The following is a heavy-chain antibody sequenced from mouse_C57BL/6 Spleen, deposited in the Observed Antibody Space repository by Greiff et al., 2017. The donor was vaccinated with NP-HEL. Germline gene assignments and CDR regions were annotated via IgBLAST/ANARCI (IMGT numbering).Heavy chain of an antibody. V-gene: IGHV1-52*01. Sequence: QVQLQQPGAELVRPGSSVKLSCKASGYTFTSYWMHWVKQRPIQGLEWIGNIDPSDSEPHYNQKFKDKATLTVDKSSSTAYMQLSSLTSEDSAVYYCARTGSYAMDYWGQGTSVTVSS. J-gene: IGHJ4*01. D-gene: IGHD4-1*01. CDR2: IDPSDSEP. CDR3: ARTGSYAMDY. CDR1: GYTFTSYW.